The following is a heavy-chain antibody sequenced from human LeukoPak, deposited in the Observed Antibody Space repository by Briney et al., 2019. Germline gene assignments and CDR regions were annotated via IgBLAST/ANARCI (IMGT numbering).Heavy chain of an antibody. CDR3: ARVRDYYYTDV. CDR2: ISAYNGNT. V-gene: IGHV1-18*01. J-gene: IGHJ6*03. CDR1: GYTFTSNG. Sequence: ASVKVSCKTPGYTFTSNGISWVRQAPGQGLEWMGWISAYNGNTHYAQKLQGRVTMTTDTSTSTGYMDLRSLRSDDSAVYYCARVRDYYYTDVWGKGTTVTVSS.